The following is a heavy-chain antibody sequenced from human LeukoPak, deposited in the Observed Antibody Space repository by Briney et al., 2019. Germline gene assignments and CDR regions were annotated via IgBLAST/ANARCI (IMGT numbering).Heavy chain of an antibody. D-gene: IGHD4-17*01. CDR1: GDSISSYY. CDR3: AREGRQDYVYFDC. Sequence: SETLSLTCTVSGDSISSYYWSWIRQPPGKGLEWMGYINYSGNTNYNPSLKSRVTISVDTSKNQFSLRLTPVTAADTAVYYCAREGRQDYVYFDCWGQGTLVTVSS. CDR2: INYSGNT. V-gene: IGHV4-59*01. J-gene: IGHJ4*02.